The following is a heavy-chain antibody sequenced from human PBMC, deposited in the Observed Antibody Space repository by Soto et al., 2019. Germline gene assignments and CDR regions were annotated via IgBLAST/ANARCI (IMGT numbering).Heavy chain of an antibody. CDR2: IIPIFGTA. CDR1: GGTFSRYS. D-gene: IGHD6-6*01. J-gene: IGHJ4*02. Sequence: GASVKVSCKASGGTFSRYSISWVREAPGQGLEWMGGIIPIFGTANYAQKFQGRVTITADESTSTAYMELSSLRSEDTAVYYCARDKQAARPGFGYYFDYWGQGTLVTVSS. V-gene: IGHV1-69*13. CDR3: ARDKQAARPGFGYYFDY.